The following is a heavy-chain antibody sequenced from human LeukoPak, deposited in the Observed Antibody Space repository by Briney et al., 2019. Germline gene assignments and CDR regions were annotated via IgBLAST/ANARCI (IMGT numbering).Heavy chain of an antibody. CDR1: GYSFTTYW. V-gene: IGHV5-51*01. CDR2: VYPGDSDA. D-gene: IGHD6-13*01. Sequence: GESLKISCKGSGYSFTTYWIGWVRQMPGKGLEWMGIVYPGDSDARYSPSFQGQVTISADKSISTAYLQWSSLKASDTAMYYCARQYGSSCYDYWGQGTLVTVSS. J-gene: IGHJ4*02. CDR3: ARQYGSSCYDY.